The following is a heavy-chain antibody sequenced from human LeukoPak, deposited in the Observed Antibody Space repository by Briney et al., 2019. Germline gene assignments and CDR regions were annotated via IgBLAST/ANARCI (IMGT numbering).Heavy chain of an antibody. Sequence: SETLSLTCTVSGGSISSSSYYWGWIRQPPGKGLEWIGSIYYSGSTYYNPSLKSRVTISVDTSKNQFSLKLSSVTAADTAVYYCARGRITMVRGVRAPHVDYWGQGTLVTVSS. J-gene: IGHJ4*02. D-gene: IGHD3-10*01. CDR1: GGSISSSSYY. CDR3: ARGRITMVRGVRAPHVDY. V-gene: IGHV4-39*07. CDR2: IYYSGST.